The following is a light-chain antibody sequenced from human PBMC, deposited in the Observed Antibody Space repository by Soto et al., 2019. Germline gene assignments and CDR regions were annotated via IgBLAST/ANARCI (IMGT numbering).Light chain of an antibody. J-gene: IGLJ3*02. V-gene: IGLV2-14*03. Sequence: QSALTQPASVSGSPGQSVTISCTGTSSDVGGYNYVSWYQHHPGKAPKLMIYDVSKRPSGVPNRFSGSKSGNTASLTISGLQAEDEADYYCSSYPSSLTRVFGGGTKLTVL. CDR1: SSDVGGYNY. CDR3: SSYPSSLTRV. CDR2: DVS.